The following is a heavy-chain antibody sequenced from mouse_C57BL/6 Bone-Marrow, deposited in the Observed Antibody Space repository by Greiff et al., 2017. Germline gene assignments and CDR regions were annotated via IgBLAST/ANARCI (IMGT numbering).Heavy chain of an antibody. CDR2: IDPNSGCT. J-gene: IGHJ4*01. D-gene: IGHD2-13*01. CDR3: ARDDYWGQGNTLTVSSGIGIMSELPRGDSSQTLGFLSGIEEKSTIVGYYAMDY. V-gene: IGHV1-72*01. CDR1: GYTFPSYW. Sequence: HVQLQQPGAELVKPGASVKLSCKASGYTFPSYWMHWVKQRPGRGLEWIGKIDPNSGCTKYNEKFKSKATLTVDKPSSTAYMQLSRLTSEDSAVYYCARDDYWGQGNTLTVSSGIGIMSELPRGDSSQTLGFLSGIEEKSTIVGYYAMDYWGQGTSVTVSS.